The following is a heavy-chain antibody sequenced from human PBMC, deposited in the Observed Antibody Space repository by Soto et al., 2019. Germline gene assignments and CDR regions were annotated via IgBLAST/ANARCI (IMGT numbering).Heavy chain of an antibody. CDR2: IKRTADGGTT. D-gene: IGHD6-6*01. CDR3: AKGEDSSSLYFQQ. Sequence: EEQLVESGGGLVEPGGSLRISCAASGFTFSNAWMTWVRQAPGKGLEWVGRIKRTADGGTTDYAAPVKDRFTISRDDSENTLYLQKSSLKTEDTALYYCAKGEDSSSLYFQQWGQGTLVTVSS. V-gene: IGHV3-15*01. J-gene: IGHJ1*01. CDR1: GFTFSNAW.